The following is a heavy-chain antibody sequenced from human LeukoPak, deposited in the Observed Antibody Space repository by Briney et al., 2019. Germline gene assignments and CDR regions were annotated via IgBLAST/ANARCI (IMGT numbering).Heavy chain of an antibody. Sequence: PGGSLRLSCAASGFVFSTHSMNWVRQAPGKGLEWVSWISSSNGDIYYADSVRGRFTSSRDDAKNSLYLQMNSLRAEDTAVYYCVRDADGGNSWFDSWGQGTLVTVSS. CDR3: VRDADGGNSWFDS. J-gene: IGHJ5*01. D-gene: IGHD4-23*01. V-gene: IGHV3-21*01. CDR2: ISSSNGDI. CDR1: GFVFSTHS.